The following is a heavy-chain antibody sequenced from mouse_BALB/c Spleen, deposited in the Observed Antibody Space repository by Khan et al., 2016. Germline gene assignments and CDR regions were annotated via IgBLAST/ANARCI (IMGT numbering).Heavy chain of an antibody. CDR1: GYSITSGYY. D-gene: IGHD4-1*01. J-gene: IGHJ3*01. Sequence: EVQLQESGPGLVKPSQSLSLTCSVTGYSITSGYYWNWIRQFPGNKLEWMGYISYDGTNYYNPSLKNRISITRDTSKNHFFLKLNSVSSEDTATYYCSRDGVPGTFAYWGQGTLVTVSA. CDR2: ISYDGTN. CDR3: SRDGVPGTFAY. V-gene: IGHV3-6*02.